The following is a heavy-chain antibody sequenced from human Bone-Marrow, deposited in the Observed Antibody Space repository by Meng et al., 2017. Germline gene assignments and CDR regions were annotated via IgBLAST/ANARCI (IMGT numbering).Heavy chain of an antibody. Sequence: QGQLQQWGAGLLKPSENLSLTCVVSGGSFSDYYWSWIRQPPGKGLEWIGEINHSGSTNYNPSLESRATISVDTSQNNLSLKLSSVTAADSAVYYCARGPTTMAHDFDYWGQGTLVTVFS. CDR1: GGSFSDYY. V-gene: IGHV4-34*01. CDR3: ARGPTTMAHDFDY. CDR2: INHSGST. D-gene: IGHD4-11*01. J-gene: IGHJ4*02.